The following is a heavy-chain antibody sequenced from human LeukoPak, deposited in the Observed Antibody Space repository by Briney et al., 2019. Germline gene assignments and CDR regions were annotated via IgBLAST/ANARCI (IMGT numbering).Heavy chain of an antibody. CDR1: GYSFTDYF. D-gene: IGHD2-15*01. J-gene: IGHJ6*03. Sequence: ASVKVSCKASGYSFTDYFIQWVRQAPGQGLEWMGWINPNSGGTNYAQKFQGRVTMTRDTSISTAYMELSRLRSDDTAVYYCARDRFEVVVVAATNYYYMDVWGKGTTVTVSS. V-gene: IGHV1-2*02. CDR2: INPNSGGT. CDR3: ARDRFEVVVVAATNYYYMDV.